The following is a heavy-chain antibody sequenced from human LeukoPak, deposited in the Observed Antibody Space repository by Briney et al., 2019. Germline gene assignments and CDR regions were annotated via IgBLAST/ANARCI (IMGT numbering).Heavy chain of an antibody. CDR3: ARQPDYGGLNGFDP. V-gene: IGHV4-59*08. D-gene: IGHD4-23*01. Sequence: SETLSLTCTVSGGSISSYYWSWIRQPPGKGLEWIGNIHYSGSISYNSSLKSRVSISVDTSKNQFSLKVNSVTATDTAVYYCARQPDYGGLNGFDPWGQGTLVTVSS. J-gene: IGHJ5*02. CDR2: IHYSGSI. CDR1: GGSISSYY.